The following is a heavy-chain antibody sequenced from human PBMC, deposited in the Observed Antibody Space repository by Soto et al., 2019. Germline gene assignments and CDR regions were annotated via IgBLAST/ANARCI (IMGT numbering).Heavy chain of an antibody. V-gene: IGHV4-34*01. Sequence: QVQLQQWGAGLLKPSETLSLTCAVYGGFVSSGSYYWSWIRQPPGKGLEWIGEMSHSGGTHFNPSLKSRVTISVDTSKNQFSLKMSSVTAADTALYYCARVERGTATTVVDAFDIWGQGRWSPSLQ. D-gene: IGHD1-1*01. CDR3: ARVERGTATTVVDAFDI. J-gene: IGHJ3*02. CDR2: MSHSGGT. CDR1: GGFVSSGSYY.